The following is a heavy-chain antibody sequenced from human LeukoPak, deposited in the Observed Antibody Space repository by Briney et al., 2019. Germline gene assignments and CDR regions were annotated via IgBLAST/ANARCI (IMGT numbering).Heavy chain of an antibody. CDR1: GVSISSSNSY. V-gene: IGHV4-39*07. Sequence: SETLSLTCTVSGVSISSSNSYWGWIRQPPGKGLEWIGSIYYSGSTYYNPSLKSRVTISVDTSKNQFSLKLSSVTAADTAVYYCARDLPDPTSKYYFDYWGQGTLVTVSS. J-gene: IGHJ4*02. CDR2: IYYSGST. D-gene: IGHD2-2*01. CDR3: ARDLPDPTSKYYFDY.